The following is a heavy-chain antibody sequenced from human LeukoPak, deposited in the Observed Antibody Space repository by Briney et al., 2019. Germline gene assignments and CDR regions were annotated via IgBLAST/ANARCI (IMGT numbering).Heavy chain of an antibody. CDR3: GGVLNVGGVGGNYGANCWGRGGWVRVP. D-gene: IGHD3-16*01. Sequence: GGSLRLSCAASGFTFSNYGMHWVRQAPGKGLEWVSIISYDGNDRYYGDSVRGRFTISRDNSKNTVDLQMDSLRADDTAVYYWGGVLNVGGVGGNYGANCWGRGGWVRVPWG. V-gene: IGHV3-33*01. CDR1: GFTFSNYG. CDR2: ISYDGNDR. J-gene: IGHJ5*02.